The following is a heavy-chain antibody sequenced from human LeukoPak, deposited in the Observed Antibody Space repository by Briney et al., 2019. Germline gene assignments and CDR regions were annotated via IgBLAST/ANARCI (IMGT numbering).Heavy chain of an antibody. J-gene: IGHJ5*02. CDR3: AGIWSGYPNWFDP. CDR1: GGSIGSSSYY. Sequence: SETLSLTCTVSGGSIGSSSYYWGWIRQPPGKGLEWIGTIYYSGSTYYNPSLKSRLTISVDTSKNQFSLKLSSVTAADTAVYYCAGIWSGYPNWFDPWGQGTLVTVSS. V-gene: IGHV4-39*01. CDR2: IYYSGST. D-gene: IGHD3-3*01.